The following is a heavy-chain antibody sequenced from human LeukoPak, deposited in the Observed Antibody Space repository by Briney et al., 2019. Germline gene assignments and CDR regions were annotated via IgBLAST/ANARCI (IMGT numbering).Heavy chain of an antibody. Sequence: GASVEVSCKASGYTFTSYGISWVRQAPGQGLEWMGWISAYNGNTNYAQKLQGRVTMTTDTSTSTAYMELSSLRSEDTAVYYCARGSRSRYSGYDIFSGDYWGQGTLVTVSS. CDR2: ISAYNGNT. V-gene: IGHV1-18*01. CDR1: GYTFTSYG. D-gene: IGHD5-12*01. J-gene: IGHJ4*02. CDR3: ARGSRSRYSGYDIFSGDY.